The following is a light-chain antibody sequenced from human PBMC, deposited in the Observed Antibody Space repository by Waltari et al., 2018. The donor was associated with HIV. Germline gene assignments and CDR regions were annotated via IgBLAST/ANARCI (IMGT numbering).Light chain of an antibody. J-gene: IGLJ3*02. V-gene: IGLV3-25*03. Sequence: SYELTHPPSVSVSPGQTARITCSGDALAKQYSSWDQQKPGQAPLLLIYKDTERPSGIPERFSGSSSGTTVTLTISGVQAEDEADYYCQSTDSSITYVVFGGGTKLTVL. CDR3: QSTDSSITYVV. CDR2: KDT. CDR1: ALAKQY.